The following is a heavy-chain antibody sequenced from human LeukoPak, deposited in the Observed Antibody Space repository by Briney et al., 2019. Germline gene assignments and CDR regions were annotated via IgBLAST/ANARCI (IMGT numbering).Heavy chain of an antibody. V-gene: IGHV1-46*01. J-gene: IGHJ5*02. CDR1: GYTFINYY. CDR3: ARSGTYYGWFDP. Sequence: ASVKVSCKASGYTFINYYIHWVRQAAGEGLEWMGIINPSGGSTSYAQKFQGRVTMTRDTSTSSVYMELSSLRPEDTAVYYCARSGTYYGWFDPWGQGTLVTVSS. CDR2: INPSGGST. D-gene: IGHD3-10*01.